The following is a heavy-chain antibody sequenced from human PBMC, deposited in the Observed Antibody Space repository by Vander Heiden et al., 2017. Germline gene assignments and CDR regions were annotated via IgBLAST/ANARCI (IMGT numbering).Heavy chain of an antibody. D-gene: IGHD3-22*01. CDR2: IWHDGSKI. J-gene: IGHJ4*02. Sequence: QVQLVESGGGVVQPGGSLRLSCAASGFTFGGYGRQWVRQAPGKGLEWVALIWHDGSKIYYTDSVKGRFTISRDNSKNTLFLQMNSLRAEDTAVYYCARDCDTSGHYSALDYWGQGSLVIVSS. V-gene: IGHV3-33*01. CDR1: GFTFGGYG. CDR3: ARDCDTSGHYSALDY.